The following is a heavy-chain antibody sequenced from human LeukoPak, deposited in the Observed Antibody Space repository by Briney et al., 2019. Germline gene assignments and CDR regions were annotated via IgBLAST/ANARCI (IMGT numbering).Heavy chain of an antibody. V-gene: IGHV1-18*01. CDR3: ATAFGSGSYYDPGAFDI. J-gene: IGHJ3*02. D-gene: IGHD3-10*01. CDR2: ISAYNGNT. Sequence: GASVKVSCKASGYTFTSYGISWVRRAPGQGLEWMGWISAYNGNTNYAQKLQGRVTMTTDTSTSTAYMELRSLRSEDTAVYYCATAFGSGSYYDPGAFDIWGQGTMVTVSS. CDR1: GYTFTSYG.